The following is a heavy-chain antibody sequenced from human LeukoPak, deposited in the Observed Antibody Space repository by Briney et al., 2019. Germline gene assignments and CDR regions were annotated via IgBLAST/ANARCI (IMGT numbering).Heavy chain of an antibody. CDR2: IKYDGSEK. D-gene: IGHD3-10*01. V-gene: IGHV3-7*01. Sequence: PGGSLRLSCAASGFTFSSYSMNWVRQAPGKGLEWVANIKYDGSEKHYVDSVKGRFTISRDDAKNSLYLQMNSLRAEDTAVYYCARDGSGEWPIGYWGQGTLVTVSS. CDR1: GFTFSSYS. J-gene: IGHJ4*02. CDR3: ARDGSGEWPIGY.